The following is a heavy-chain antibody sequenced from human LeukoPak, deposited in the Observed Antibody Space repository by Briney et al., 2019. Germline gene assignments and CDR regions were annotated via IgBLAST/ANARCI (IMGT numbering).Heavy chain of an antibody. V-gene: IGHV3-64D*06. CDR1: GFTFSSRP. D-gene: IGHD6-19*01. CDR2: SSGNGGST. Sequence: GGSLRLSCSASGFTFSSRPMHWVRQAPGKGLEYVSGSSGNGGSTNYADSVKGRFTISRDNSKNTVYLQMSSLRPEDTAVYYCVNRISGWVYWGQGTLVTVSS. J-gene: IGHJ4*02. CDR3: VNRISGWVY.